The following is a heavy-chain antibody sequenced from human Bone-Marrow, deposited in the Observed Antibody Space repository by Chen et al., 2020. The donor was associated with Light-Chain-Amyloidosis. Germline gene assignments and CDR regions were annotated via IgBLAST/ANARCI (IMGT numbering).Heavy chain of an antibody. J-gene: IGHJ6*03. CDR3: VKTYNDFWSGTPNYYYHMDV. D-gene: IGHD3-3*01. CDR2: ISYDGNNK. Sequence: GLEWVAVISYDGNNKYYAESVKGRFTISRDNSKKTLYLEIDSLRADDTAVYYCVKTYNDFWSGTPNYYYHMDVWGKGTTVTVSS. V-gene: IGHV3-30*18.